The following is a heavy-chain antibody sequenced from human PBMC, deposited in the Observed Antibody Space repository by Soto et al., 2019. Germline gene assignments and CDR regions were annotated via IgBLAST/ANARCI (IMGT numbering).Heavy chain of an antibody. CDR3: AKAPHYDYIWGLPDY. Sequence: EVQLVESGGGLVQPGRSLRLSCAASGFTFDDYAMHWVRQAPGKGLEWVSGISWTSGSIGYADSVKGRFTISRDNAKNSLYLQMNSLRAEDTALYYCAKAPHYDYIWGLPDYWGQGTLVTVSS. J-gene: IGHJ4*02. CDR2: ISWTSGSI. D-gene: IGHD3-16*01. V-gene: IGHV3-9*01. CDR1: GFTFDDYA.